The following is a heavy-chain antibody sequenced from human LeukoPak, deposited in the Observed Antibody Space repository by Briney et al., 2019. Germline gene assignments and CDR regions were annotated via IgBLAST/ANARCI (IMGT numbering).Heavy chain of an antibody. Sequence: GGGLRLSRAASVFTFSSYAMSWVREAPGKGLEWVSAISGIGGGTYYADSVKDRFTISRDYSNNTLYLQMHSLRADDTAVYYCAKVASADAQARLNYWGQGTLVTVSS. V-gene: IGHV3-23*01. CDR1: VFTFSSYA. J-gene: IGHJ4*02. D-gene: IGHD6-19*01. CDR3: AKVASADAQARLNY. CDR2: ISGIGGGT.